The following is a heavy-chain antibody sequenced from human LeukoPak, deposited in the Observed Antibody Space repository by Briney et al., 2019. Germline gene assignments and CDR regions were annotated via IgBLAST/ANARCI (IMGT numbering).Heavy chain of an antibody. Sequence: VASVSVSSTASGYTFTNYYMHWVRQAPGQGPEWMGIINPSGGSTSYTPKFQGRVTMTRDTSTSTVYMELSSLRSEDTAVYYCAREHYYDIVTGYYSVDHYYGMDVWGQGTTVTVSS. CDR3: AREHYYDIVTGYYSVDHYYGMDV. CDR1: GYTFTNYY. D-gene: IGHD3-9*01. J-gene: IGHJ6*02. V-gene: IGHV1-46*01. CDR2: INPSGGST.